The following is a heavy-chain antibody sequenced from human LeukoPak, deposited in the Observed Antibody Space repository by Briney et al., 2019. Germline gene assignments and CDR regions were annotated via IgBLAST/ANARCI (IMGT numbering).Heavy chain of an antibody. CDR3: ARDPYSGNYGNYYYYYMDV. J-gene: IGHJ6*03. D-gene: IGHD1-26*01. CDR2: FTSSGTYI. V-gene: IGHV3-21*01. Sequence: PGGSLTLSYATSGLTFNNYNINGVRQAPGPALEGVSSFTSSGTYIFYADSVKGRFTISRDNAKNSLYLQMNSLGPEDTAVYYCARDPYSGNYGNYYYYYMDVWGKGTTVTVSS. CDR1: GLTFNNYN.